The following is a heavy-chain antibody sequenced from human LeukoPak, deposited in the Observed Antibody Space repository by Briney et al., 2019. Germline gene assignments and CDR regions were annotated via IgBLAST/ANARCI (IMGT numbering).Heavy chain of an antibody. Sequence: GESLKISCKGSGYSFTSYWIGWVRQMPGKGQEWMGIIYPGDSDTRYSPSFQGQVTISADKSISTAYLQWSSLKASDTAMYYCARLGGLYYYYYYYMDVWGKGTTVTVSS. V-gene: IGHV5-51*01. J-gene: IGHJ6*03. CDR3: ARLGGLYYYYYYYMDV. CDR1: GYSFTSYW. D-gene: IGHD3-10*01. CDR2: IYPGDSDT.